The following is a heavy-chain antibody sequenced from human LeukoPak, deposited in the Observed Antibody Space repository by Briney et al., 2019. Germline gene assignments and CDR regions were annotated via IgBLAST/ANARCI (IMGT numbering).Heavy chain of an antibody. D-gene: IGHD5-18*01. Sequence: EGSLRLSCAASGFTFGSYAMSGVRQAPGEGLEWVSVISSRGDSTDYTAYVKGRFTISRANSKNTPHLQMNMRITKDTAVYDCAKDSRVEGYPHKDYWGQGTLVTVSS. V-gene: IGHV3-23*01. CDR3: AKDSRVEGYPHKDY. CDR2: ISSRGDST. J-gene: IGHJ4*02. CDR1: GFTFGSYA.